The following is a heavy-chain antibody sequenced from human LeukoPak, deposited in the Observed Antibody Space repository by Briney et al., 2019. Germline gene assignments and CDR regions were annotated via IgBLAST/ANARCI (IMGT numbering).Heavy chain of an antibody. J-gene: IGHJ4*02. Sequence: PSETLSLTCTVSGGYISSGGYYWSWIRQHPGKGLEWIGSIYYSGSTYYNPSLKSRVTISVDTSKNQFSLKLSSVTAADTAVYYCARYSGSYAPDYWGQGTLVTVSS. D-gene: IGHD1-26*01. CDR2: IYYSGST. CDR3: ARYSGSYAPDY. CDR1: GGYISSGGYY. V-gene: IGHV4-39*01.